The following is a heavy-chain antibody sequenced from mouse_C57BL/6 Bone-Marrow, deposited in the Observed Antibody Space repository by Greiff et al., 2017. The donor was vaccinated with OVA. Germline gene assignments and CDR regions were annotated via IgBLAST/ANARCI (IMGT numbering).Heavy chain of an antibody. CDR1: GYSITSGYY. V-gene: IGHV3-6*01. CDR2: ISYDGSN. Sequence: EVKLMESGPGLVKPSQSLSLTCSVTGYSITSGYYWNWIRQFPGNKLEWMGYISYDGSNNSNPSLKNRISITRDTSKNQFFLKLNSVTTEDTATYYCARDPSWGQGTTLTVSS. J-gene: IGHJ2*01. CDR3: ARDPS.